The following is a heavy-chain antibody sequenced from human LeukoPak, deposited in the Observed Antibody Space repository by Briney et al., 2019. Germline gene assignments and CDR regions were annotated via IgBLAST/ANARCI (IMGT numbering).Heavy chain of an antibody. V-gene: IGHV4-38-2*01. Sequence: SETLSLTCAVSGYSISSGYYWGWIRQPPGKGLEWIGSIYHSGSTYYNPSLKSRVTISVDTSKNQFSLKLSSVTAADTAVYYCARHLLTGYSSGWFDYWGQGTLVTVSS. CDR3: ARHLLTGYSSGWFDY. CDR2: IYHSGST. D-gene: IGHD6-19*01. CDR1: GYSISSGYY. J-gene: IGHJ4*02.